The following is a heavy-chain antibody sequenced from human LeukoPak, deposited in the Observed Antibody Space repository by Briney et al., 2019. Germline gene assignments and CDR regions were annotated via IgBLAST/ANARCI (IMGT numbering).Heavy chain of an antibody. V-gene: IGHV4-38-2*02. D-gene: IGHD6-13*01. CDR3: ARAHSSSSPELY. CDR2: IYHSGST. Sequence: SETLSLTCTVSGYSISSAYNWGWIRQPPGKGLEWIGSIYHSGSTNYNPSLKSRVTISVDTSKNQFSLKLTSVTAADTAVYYCARAHSSSSPELYWGQGTLVTVSS. CDR1: GYSISSAYN. J-gene: IGHJ4*02.